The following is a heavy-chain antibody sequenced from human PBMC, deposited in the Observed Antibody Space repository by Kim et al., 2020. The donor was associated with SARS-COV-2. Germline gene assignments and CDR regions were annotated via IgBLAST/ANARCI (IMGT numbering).Heavy chain of an antibody. J-gene: IGHJ6*02. CDR3: ARVRRSMVRGVISTRTLYYYYYGMDV. V-gene: IGHV7-4-1*02. D-gene: IGHD3-10*01. CDR1: GYTFTSYA. CDR2: INTNTGNP. Sequence: ASVKVSCKASGYTFTSYAMNWVRQAPGQGLEWMGWINTNTGNPTYAQGFTVRFVFSLDTSVSTAYLQISSLKAEDTAVYYCARVRRSMVRGVISTRTLYYYYYGMDVWGQGTTVTVSS.